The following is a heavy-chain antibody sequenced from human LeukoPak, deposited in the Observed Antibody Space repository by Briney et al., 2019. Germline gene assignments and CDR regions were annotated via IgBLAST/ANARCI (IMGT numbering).Heavy chain of an antibody. CDR3: AKVSGYYYGMDV. CDR2: ISWNSGSI. D-gene: IGHD1-14*01. Sequence: GGSLRLSCAASGFTFDDYAMHWVRQAPGKGLEWVSGISWNSGSIGYADSVKGRFTISRDNAKNSLYLQMNSLRAEDTALYYCAKVSGYYYGMDVWGQGTTVTVSS. V-gene: IGHV3-9*01. J-gene: IGHJ6*02. CDR1: GFTFDDYA.